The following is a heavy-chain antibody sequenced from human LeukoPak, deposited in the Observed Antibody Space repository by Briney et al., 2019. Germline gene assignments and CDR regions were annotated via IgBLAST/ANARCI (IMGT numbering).Heavy chain of an antibody. CDR2: VNESGGT. V-gene: IGHV4-34*01. CDR3: ARGQGATVPQVGKNWFDP. J-gene: IGHJ5*02. Sequence: SETLSLTCAVYIDSFSNYHWNWIRQTPAKGVEWIGEVNESGGTNISPSLRSRVILSVDTSKNQFSLKLISVTVADTAIYYCARGQGATVPQVGKNWFDPWGQGTRVTVSS. CDR1: IDSFSNYH. D-gene: IGHD1-26*01.